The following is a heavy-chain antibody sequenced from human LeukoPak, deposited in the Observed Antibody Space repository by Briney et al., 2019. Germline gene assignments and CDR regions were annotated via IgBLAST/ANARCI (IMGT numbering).Heavy chain of an antibody. CDR1: GGSFSGYY. Sequence: SETLSLTCAVYGGSFSGYYWRWIRQPPGKGLEWIGEINHSGSTNYNPSLKSRVTISVDTSKNQFSLKLSSVTAADTAVYYCARGRGGYSSSSYYFDYWGQGTLVTVSS. CDR2: INHSGST. D-gene: IGHD6-6*01. V-gene: IGHV4-34*01. CDR3: ARGRGGYSSSSYYFDY. J-gene: IGHJ4*02.